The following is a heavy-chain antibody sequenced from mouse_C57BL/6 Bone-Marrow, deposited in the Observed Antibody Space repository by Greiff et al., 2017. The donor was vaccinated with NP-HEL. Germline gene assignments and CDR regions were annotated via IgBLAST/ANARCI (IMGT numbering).Heavy chain of an antibody. CDR1: GFTFSSYA. V-gene: IGHV5-4*01. CDR3: ARWAMDY. Sequence: EVHLVESGGGLVKPGGSLKLSCAASGFTFSSYAMSWVRQTPEKRLEWVATISDGGSYTYYPDNVKGRFTISRDNAKNNLYLQMSHLKSEDTAMYYCARWAMDYWGQGTSVTVSS. J-gene: IGHJ4*01. CDR2: ISDGGSYT.